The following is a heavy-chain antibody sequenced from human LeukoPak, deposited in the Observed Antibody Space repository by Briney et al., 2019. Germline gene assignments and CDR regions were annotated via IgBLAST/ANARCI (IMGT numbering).Heavy chain of an antibody. V-gene: IGHV1-2*06. CDR2: INPNSGGT. CDR3: ARLEYYYDSSGPGVDY. D-gene: IGHD3-22*01. CDR1: GYTFTGYY. J-gene: IGHJ4*02. Sequence: ASVKVSCKASGYTFTGYYMHWERQAPGQGLEWMGRINPNSGGTNYAQKFQGRVPMTRDTSITTAYMELSRLSSDDTAVYYCARLEYYYDSSGPGVDYWGQGTLVTVSS.